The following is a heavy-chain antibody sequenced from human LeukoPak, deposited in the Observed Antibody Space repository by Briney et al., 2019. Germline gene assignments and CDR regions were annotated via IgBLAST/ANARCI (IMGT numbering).Heavy chain of an antibody. Sequence: GGSLRLSCAASGFTFSSYAMHWVRQAPGKGLEWVAVISYDGSNKYYADSVKGRFTISRDNSKNTLYLQMNSLRAEDTAVYYCARAPEDRNYYYYMDVWGKGTTVTVSS. CDR3: ARAPEDRNYYYYMDV. CDR1: GFTFSSYA. V-gene: IGHV3-30-3*01. J-gene: IGHJ6*03. CDR2: ISYDGSNK.